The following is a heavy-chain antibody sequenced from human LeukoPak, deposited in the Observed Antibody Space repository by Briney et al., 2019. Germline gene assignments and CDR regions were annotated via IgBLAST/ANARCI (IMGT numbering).Heavy chain of an antibody. CDR2: VFYTGNT. D-gene: IGHD4-17*01. J-gene: IGHJ4*02. CDR3: ARTPTVTRYYFDY. V-gene: IGHV4-38-2*02. CDR1: GYSISSGYY. Sequence: SETLSLTCTVSGYSISSGYYWGWIRQPPGKGLEWIGSVFYTGNTFYNPSLQSRVTLSVDKSKNQFSLKLSSVTAADTAVYYCARTPTVTRYYFDYWGQGTLVTVSS.